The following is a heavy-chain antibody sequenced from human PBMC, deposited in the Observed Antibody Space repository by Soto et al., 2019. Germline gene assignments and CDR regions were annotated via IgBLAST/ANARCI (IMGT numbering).Heavy chain of an antibody. CDR3: ARADSGYAFTIDY. Sequence: LGESLKISCKVSGYSFTSYWIGWMRQMPGKGLEWMGIIYPGDSDTRYSPSFQGQVTISADKSISTAYLQWSSLKASDTAMYYCARADSGYAFTIDYWGQGTLVTVSS. J-gene: IGHJ4*02. CDR1: GYSFTSYW. CDR2: IYPGDSDT. V-gene: IGHV5-51*01. D-gene: IGHD5-12*01.